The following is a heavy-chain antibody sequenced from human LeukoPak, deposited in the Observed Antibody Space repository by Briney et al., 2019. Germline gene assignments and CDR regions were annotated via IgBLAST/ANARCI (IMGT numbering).Heavy chain of an antibody. Sequence: SETLSLTCTVSGYSISSGYYWGWIRPPPGKGLEWIGSMYHSGSTYYNPSLKSRVTISVDTSKNQFSLKLSSVTAADTAVYYCARSVGATEYFQHWGQGALVTVSS. CDR3: ARSVGATEYFQH. V-gene: IGHV4-38-2*02. CDR1: GYSISSGYY. J-gene: IGHJ1*01. D-gene: IGHD1-26*01. CDR2: MYHSGST.